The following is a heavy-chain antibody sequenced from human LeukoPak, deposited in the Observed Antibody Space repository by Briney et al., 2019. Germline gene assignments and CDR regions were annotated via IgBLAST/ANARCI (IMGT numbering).Heavy chain of an antibody. CDR1: GFAASGFTFSTFG. J-gene: IGHJ4*02. D-gene: IGHD6-19*01. CDR3: ARDKGGWYFGDVRMNDY. V-gene: IGHV3-7*01. CDR2: IKQDGSEK. Sequence: GGSLRLSCAASGFAASGFTFSTFGMHWVRQAPGKGLEWVANIKQDGSEKYYVDSVKGRFTISRDNAKNSLYLQMNSLRAEDTAVYYCARDKGGWYFGDVRMNDYWGQGTLVTVSS.